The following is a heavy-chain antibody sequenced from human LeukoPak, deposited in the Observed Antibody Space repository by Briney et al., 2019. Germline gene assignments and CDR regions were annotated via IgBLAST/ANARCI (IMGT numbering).Heavy chain of an antibody. J-gene: IGHJ3*02. CDR2: ISSSDSTI. Sequence: GGSLRLSCAASGFTFSSYEMNWVRQAPGKGLEWVSYISSSDSTIYYADSLKGRFTISRDNAKNSLYLQMNSLRAEDTAVYYCASPLNAYGGNLVAFDIWGQGKMVTVS. D-gene: IGHD4-23*01. V-gene: IGHV3-48*03. CDR3: ASPLNAYGGNLVAFDI. CDR1: GFTFSSYE.